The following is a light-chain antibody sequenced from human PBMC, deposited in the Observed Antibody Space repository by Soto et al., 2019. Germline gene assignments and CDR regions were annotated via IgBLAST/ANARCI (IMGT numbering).Light chain of an antibody. J-gene: IGKJ3*01. CDR2: KAS. CDR1: QSISSW. V-gene: IGKV1-5*03. CDR3: QQYNSYPPT. Sequence: DIQMTQSPSTLSASVGDRVTITCRASQSISSWLAWYQQKPGKAPNLLIYKASSLQGGVPSRFSGSGSGTEFSLTINSLQPDDLATYYCQQYNSYPPTVGPGTKVDIK.